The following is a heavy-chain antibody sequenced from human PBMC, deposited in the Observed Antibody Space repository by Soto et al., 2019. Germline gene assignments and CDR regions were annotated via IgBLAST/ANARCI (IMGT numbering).Heavy chain of an antibody. CDR1: GGSFSGYY. V-gene: IGHV4-34*01. D-gene: IGHD5-12*01. CDR2: INHSGST. J-gene: IGHJ5*02. CDR3: ARGESGYSGYADWFDP. Sequence: SETLSLTCAVYGGSFSGYYWSWIRQPPGKGLEWIGEINHSGSTNYNPSLKSRVTISVDTSKNQFSLKLSSVTAADTAVYHCARGESGYSGYADWFDPWGQGTLVTVSS.